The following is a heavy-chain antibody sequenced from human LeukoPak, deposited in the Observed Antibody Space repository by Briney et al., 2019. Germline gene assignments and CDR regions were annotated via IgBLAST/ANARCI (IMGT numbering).Heavy chain of an antibody. V-gene: IGHV3-15*01. Sequence: GGSLRLSCAASGFTFSNAWMSWVRQAPGKGLEWVCRIKSKTDGGTTDYAAPVKGRFTISRDDSKNTLYLQMNSLKTEDTAVYYCTTGSNYDILTGYYSFDYWGQGTLVTVSS. D-gene: IGHD3-9*01. CDR1: GFTFSNAW. CDR3: TTGSNYDILTGYYSFDY. CDR2: IKSKTDGGTT. J-gene: IGHJ4*02.